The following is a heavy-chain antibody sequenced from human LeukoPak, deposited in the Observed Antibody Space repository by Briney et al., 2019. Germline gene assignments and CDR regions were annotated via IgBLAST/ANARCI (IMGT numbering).Heavy chain of an antibody. CDR3: ARHLYDSSGYYYDYFYYYMDV. Sequence: SETLPLTCAVYGGSFSGYYWSWIRQPPGKGLEWIGEINHSGSTNYNPSLKSRVTISVDTSKNQFSLNLSSVTAADTAVYYCARHLYDSSGYYYDYFYYYMDVWGKGTTVTVSS. D-gene: IGHD3-22*01. CDR2: INHSGST. CDR1: GGSFSGYY. J-gene: IGHJ6*03. V-gene: IGHV4-34*01.